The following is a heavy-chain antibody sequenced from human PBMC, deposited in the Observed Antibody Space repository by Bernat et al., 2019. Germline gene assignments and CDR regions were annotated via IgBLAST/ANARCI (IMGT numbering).Heavy chain of an antibody. CDR3: ARGWDYDFWSGYYLGY. J-gene: IGHJ4*02. CDR1: GFTFSSYS. Sequence: EVQLVESGGGLVKPGGSLRLSCAASGFTFSSYSMNWVRQAPGKGLEWVSSISSSSSYIYYADSVKGRFTISRDNAKNSLYLQMNSLRAEDTAVYYCARGWDYDFWSGYYLGYWGQGTLVTVSS. V-gene: IGHV3-21*01. D-gene: IGHD3-3*01. CDR2: ISSSSSYI.